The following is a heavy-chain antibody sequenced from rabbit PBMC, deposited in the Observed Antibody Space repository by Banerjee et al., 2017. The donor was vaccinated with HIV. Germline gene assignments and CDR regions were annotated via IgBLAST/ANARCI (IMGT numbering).Heavy chain of an antibody. Sequence: QEQLVEYGGDLVQPEGSLTLTCKASGFDLSSYYYMCWVRQAPGKGLEWIGCIDFGGGDTYYASWAEGRFTISKTSSTTVTLQMTSLTAADTATYFCAREDYAGYVVYVYAFDLWGQGTPGHRL. CDR3: AREDYAGYVVYVYAFDL. CDR2: IDFGGGDT. J-gene: IGHJ4*01. D-gene: IGHD6-1*01. V-gene: IGHV1S45*01. CDR1: GFDLSSYYY.